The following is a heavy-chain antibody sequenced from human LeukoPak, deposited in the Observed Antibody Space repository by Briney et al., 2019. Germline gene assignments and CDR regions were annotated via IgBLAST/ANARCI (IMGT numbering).Heavy chain of an antibody. CDR1: GGSFSGHY. CDR2: INHRGSI. CDR3: ARRMGRMFGERYYYYHYMDV. V-gene: IGHV4-34*01. D-gene: IGHD3-10*02. Sequence: SETLSLTCAVFGGSFSGHYWSWIRQPLGKGLEWIGEINHRGSINYNSSLKSRVTISVDTSKNQFSLKLSSVTAADTAVYYCARRMGRMFGERYYYYHYMDVWSKGTTVTISS. J-gene: IGHJ6*03.